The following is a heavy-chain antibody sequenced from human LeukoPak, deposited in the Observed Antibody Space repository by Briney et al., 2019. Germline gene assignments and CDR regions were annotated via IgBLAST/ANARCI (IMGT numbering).Heavy chain of an antibody. J-gene: IGHJ5*02. V-gene: IGHV1-2*02. CDR1: GYTFTGYY. D-gene: IGHD3-3*02. CDR2: INPNSGGT. Sequence: GASVKVSCKASGYTFTGYYMHWVRQAPGQGLEWMGWINPNSGGTNYAQKFQGRVTMTRDTSISTAYMELSRLRSDDTAVYYCAGVLPTLGRSLASDWFDPWGQGTLVTVSS. CDR3: AGVLPTLGRSLASDWFDP.